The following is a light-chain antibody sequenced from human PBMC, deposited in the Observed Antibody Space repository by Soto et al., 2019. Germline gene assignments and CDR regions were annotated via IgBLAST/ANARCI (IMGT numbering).Light chain of an antibody. Sequence: QSALTQPASVSGSPGQSITISCSGTSSDVGGYNYVSWYQQHPGTAPKLMIYDVSNRPSGISNRFSGSKSGSTASLTISGLQAEDEADYYCSSYTSSSTLPYVFGTGTQLTVL. CDR2: DVS. V-gene: IGLV2-14*01. CDR3: SSYTSSSTLPYV. CDR1: SSDVGGYNY. J-gene: IGLJ1*01.